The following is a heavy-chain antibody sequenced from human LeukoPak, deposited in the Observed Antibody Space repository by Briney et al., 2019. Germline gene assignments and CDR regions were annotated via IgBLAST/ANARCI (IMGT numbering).Heavy chain of an antibody. V-gene: IGHV3-48*01. D-gene: IGHD3-3*01. CDR3: ARVGPDDFWSGYYIAFDI. CDR1: GFTFSSYS. CDR2: ISSSSSTI. Sequence: GGSLRLSCAAPGFTFSSYSMNWVRQAPGKGLEWVSYISSSSSTIYYADSVKGRFTISRDNAKNSLYLQMNSLRAEDTAVYYCARVGPDDFWSGYYIAFDIWGQGTMVTVSS. J-gene: IGHJ3*02.